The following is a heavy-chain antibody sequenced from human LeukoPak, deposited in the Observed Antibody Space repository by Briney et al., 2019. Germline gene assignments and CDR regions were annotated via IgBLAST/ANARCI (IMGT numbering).Heavy chain of an antibody. Sequence: GGSLRLSCAASGFTFSSYGMHWVRQVPGKGLEWVAFIRYDGSNKYYADSVKGRFTISRDNSKNTLYLQMNSLRAEDTAVYYCARDPYCSSTSCRASIFDAFDIWGQGTMVTVSS. CDR3: ARDPYCSSTSCRASIFDAFDI. J-gene: IGHJ3*02. CDR2: IRYDGSNK. D-gene: IGHD2-2*01. CDR1: GFTFSSYG. V-gene: IGHV3-30*02.